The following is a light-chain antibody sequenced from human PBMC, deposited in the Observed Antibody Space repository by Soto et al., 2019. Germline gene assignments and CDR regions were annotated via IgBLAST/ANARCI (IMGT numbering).Light chain of an antibody. CDR3: SSYTTSSTVV. Sequence: QSVLTQPASVVGSPGQSITISCTGTSSDVGGYNFVSWYQQLPGKAPKLMIYEVTSRPSGVSNRFSGSKSGNTASLTISGLQPEDEADYYCSSYTTSSTVVFGTGTKLTVL. V-gene: IGLV2-14*03. CDR2: EVT. J-gene: IGLJ1*01. CDR1: SSDVGGYNF.